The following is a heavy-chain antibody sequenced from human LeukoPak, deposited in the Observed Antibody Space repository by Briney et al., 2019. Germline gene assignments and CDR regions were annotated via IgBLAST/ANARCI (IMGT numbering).Heavy chain of an antibody. CDR2: IYYSGST. CDR3: ARGFSINTYYDYVWGSYRHYYFDY. D-gene: IGHD3-16*02. V-gene: IGHV4-59*12. Sequence: SETLSLTCTVSGGSISSYYWSWIRQPPGKGLEWIGYIYYSGSTNYNPSLKSRVTISVDTSKNQFSLKLSSVTAADTAVYYCARGFSINTYYDYVWGSYRHYYFDYWGQGTLVTVSS. J-gene: IGHJ4*02. CDR1: GGSISSYY.